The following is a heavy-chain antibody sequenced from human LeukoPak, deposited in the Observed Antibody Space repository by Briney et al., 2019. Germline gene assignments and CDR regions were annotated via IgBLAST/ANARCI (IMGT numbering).Heavy chain of an antibody. CDR3: ARGGMGIQLWSFDY. J-gene: IGHJ4*02. CDR2: INPRVCST. CDR1: GYTFTSYY. V-gene: IGHV1-46*01. Sequence: ASVKVSCKASGYTFTSYYMHWVRQAPGQGLEWMAIINPRVCSTSNAQNFQDRVTVTRDTSTSTIYMELSSLRSEDTAVYFCARGGMGIQLWSFDYWGQGTLVTVSS. D-gene: IGHD5-18*01.